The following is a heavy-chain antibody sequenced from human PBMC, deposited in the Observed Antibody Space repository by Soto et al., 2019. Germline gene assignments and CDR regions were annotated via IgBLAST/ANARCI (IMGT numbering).Heavy chain of an antibody. V-gene: IGHV4-30-4*01. CDR3: ARGPPIGDFWSGYYRHNWFDP. Sequence: SETLSLTCTVSGGSISSGDYYWSWIRQPPGKGLEWIGYIYYSGSTYYDPSLKSRVTISVDTSKNQFSLKLSSVTAADTAVYYCARGPPIGDFWSGYYRHNWFDPWGQGTLVTVSS. CDR1: GGSISSGDYY. J-gene: IGHJ5*02. D-gene: IGHD3-3*01. CDR2: IYYSGST.